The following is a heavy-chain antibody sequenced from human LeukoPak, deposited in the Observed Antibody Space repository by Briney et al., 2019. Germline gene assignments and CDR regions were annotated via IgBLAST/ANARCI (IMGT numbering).Heavy chain of an antibody. CDR1: GFSLSTSGVG. Sequence: SGPTLVNPTRTLTLTCTFSGFSLSTSGVGVGWIRQPPGKALEWLARIDWDDDKFYSTSLKTRLTISKDTSKNQVVLTMTNMDPVDTATYYCARDYYDSSGYYYGYFDYWGQGTLVTVSS. J-gene: IGHJ4*02. D-gene: IGHD3-22*01. CDR2: IDWDDDK. CDR3: ARDYYDSSGYYYGYFDY. V-gene: IGHV2-70*04.